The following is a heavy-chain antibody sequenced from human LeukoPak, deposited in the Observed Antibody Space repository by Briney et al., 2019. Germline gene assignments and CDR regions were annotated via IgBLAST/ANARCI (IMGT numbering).Heavy chain of an antibody. J-gene: IGHJ4*02. CDR1: GFTFRNYG. Sequence: AGGSLRLSCAVSGFTFRNYGIHWVRQAPGKGLEWVAHIWDDGTNQDYVDSVKGRFTISRDNSKNTLYLQMNSLRAEDTAVYYCAKDFLRVGKQQLVNSVEGDYWGQGTLVTVSS. V-gene: IGHV3-30*02. CDR3: AKDFLRVGKQQLVNSVEGDY. D-gene: IGHD6-13*01. CDR2: IWDDGTNQ.